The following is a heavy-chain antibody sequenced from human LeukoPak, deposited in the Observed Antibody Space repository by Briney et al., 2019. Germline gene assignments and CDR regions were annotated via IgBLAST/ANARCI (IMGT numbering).Heavy chain of an antibody. CDR3: AKEGGGDAHNSAAIDY. CDR1: GASISSYS. V-gene: IGHV4-59*01. CDR2: ISNRGTT. D-gene: IGHD5-24*01. Sequence: KASETLSLTCTVSGASISSYSWSWIRQPPGKGLEWIGYISNRGTTRNDPSLKSRVTISVDTSKNQFSLKLSSVGAADTAIYYCAKEGGGDAHNSAAIDYWGRGTLVTVSS. J-gene: IGHJ4*02.